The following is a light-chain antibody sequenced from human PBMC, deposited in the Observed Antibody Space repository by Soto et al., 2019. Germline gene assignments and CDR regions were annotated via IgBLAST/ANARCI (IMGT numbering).Light chain of an antibody. Sequence: MHESASSSSVFPWETATLFCRASQSVSSNLAWYQQKPGQAPRLLIYGASTRATGIPARFSGSGSGTEFTLTISSLQSEDFAVYYCQQDNNWTLTFCGGAKVEI. CDR2: GAS. J-gene: IGKJ4*01. CDR3: QQDNNWTLT. V-gene: IGKV3-15*01. CDR1: QSVSSN.